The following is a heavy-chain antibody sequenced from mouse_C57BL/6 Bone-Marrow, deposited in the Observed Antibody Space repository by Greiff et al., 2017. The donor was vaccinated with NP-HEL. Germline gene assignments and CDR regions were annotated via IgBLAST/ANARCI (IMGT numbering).Heavy chain of an antibody. CDR3: ARVYYGSSPAWFAY. V-gene: IGHV5-12*01. J-gene: IGHJ3*01. CDR2: ISNGGGST. D-gene: IGHD1-1*01. CDR1: GFTFSDYY. Sequence: DVMLVESGGGLLQPGGSLTLSCAASGFTFSDYYMYWVRPTPEKRLEWVAYISNGGGSTYYPDTVKGRFTISRDNAKNTLYLQMSRLKSEDTAMYYCARVYYGSSPAWFAYWGQGTLVTVPA.